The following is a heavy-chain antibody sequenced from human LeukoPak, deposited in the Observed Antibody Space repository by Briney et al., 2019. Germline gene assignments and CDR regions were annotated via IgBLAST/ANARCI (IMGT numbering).Heavy chain of an antibody. CDR2: INPNSGGT. CDR1: GYTFTGYY. D-gene: IGHD3-22*01. V-gene: IGHV1-2*06. Sequence: ASVKVSCKASGYTFTGYYMHWVRQAPGQGLEWMGRINPNSGGTNYAQKFQGRVTMTRDTSISTAYMELSRLRSDDTAVNYCARVYDSSGYYYDRYAFDIWGQGTMVTVSS. CDR3: ARVYDSSGYYYDRYAFDI. J-gene: IGHJ3*02.